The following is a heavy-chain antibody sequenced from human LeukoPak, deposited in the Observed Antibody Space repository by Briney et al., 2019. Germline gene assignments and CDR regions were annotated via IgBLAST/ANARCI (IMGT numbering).Heavy chain of an antibody. Sequence: GESLKISCKGSGYSFTNYWIGWVRQMPGKGLKWMGIIYPGDSDTRYSPSFQGQVTISADRSITTAYLQWSSLKASDTAMYYCARFQEALDYWGQGTLVTVSS. CDR2: IYPGDSDT. J-gene: IGHJ4*02. CDR3: ARFQEALDY. V-gene: IGHV5-51*01. CDR1: GYSFTNYW.